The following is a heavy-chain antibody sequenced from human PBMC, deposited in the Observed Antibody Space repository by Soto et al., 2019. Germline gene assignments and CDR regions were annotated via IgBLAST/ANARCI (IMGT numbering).Heavy chain of an antibody. V-gene: IGHV1-18*01. J-gene: IGHJ3*02. Sequence: ASVKVSCKASGYTFTSYDISWVRQAPGQGLEWMGWISAYNGNTNYAQKLQGRVTMTTDTSTSTAYMELRSLRSDDTAVYYCARGLYEYSSSSLAFDIWGQGTMVTVSS. D-gene: IGHD6-6*01. CDR1: GYTFTSYD. CDR2: ISAYNGNT. CDR3: ARGLYEYSSSSLAFDI.